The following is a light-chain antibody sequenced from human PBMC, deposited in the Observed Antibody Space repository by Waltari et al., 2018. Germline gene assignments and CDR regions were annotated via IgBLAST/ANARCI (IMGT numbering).Light chain of an antibody. V-gene: IGKV1-39*01. CDR3: QQSLSPPWT. CDR2: AAS. J-gene: IGKJ1*01. CDR1: QSVGNY. Sequence: DLQMTQSPSSLSASVGDRVTISCRASQSVGNYLNWYQHEPGKAPKLLIYAASNLESGVPSRFGGSGSGTDFTLNISSLQPDDSATYYCQQSLSPPWTFGQGTKLEIK.